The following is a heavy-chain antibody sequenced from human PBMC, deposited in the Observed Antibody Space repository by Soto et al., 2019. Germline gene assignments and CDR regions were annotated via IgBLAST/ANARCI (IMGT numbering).Heavy chain of an antibody. D-gene: IGHD5-18*01. Sequence: QVQLQESGPGLVKPSETLSLTCTVSGGSVSSGSYYWSWIRQPPGKGLEWIGYIYYSGSTNYNPCRKSRVTITVATSKNQFSLKLRSVTAADTAVYYCARDDVDTGMGPYYCYGMDVWGQGTTVTVFS. J-gene: IGHJ6*02. V-gene: IGHV4-61*01. CDR2: IYYSGST. CDR1: GGSVSSGSYY. CDR3: ARDDVDTGMGPYYCYGMDV.